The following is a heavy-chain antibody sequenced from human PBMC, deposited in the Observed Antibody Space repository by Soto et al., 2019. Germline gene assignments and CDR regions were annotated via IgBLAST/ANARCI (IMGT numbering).Heavy chain of an antibody. CDR1: EFTFSSYG. CDR2: SSATGAGT. Sequence: PGGSLRLSCAAAEFTFSSYGMTWVRQAPGKGLEWVSFSSATGAGTYYADSVKGRFTISRDNSKNTLYLQMTSLRADDTAVYYCAKDRRAGGNYGFYSDFWGQGALVTAPQ. V-gene: IGHV3-23*01. CDR3: AKDRRAGGNYGFYSDF. D-gene: IGHD1-7*01. J-gene: IGHJ4*02.